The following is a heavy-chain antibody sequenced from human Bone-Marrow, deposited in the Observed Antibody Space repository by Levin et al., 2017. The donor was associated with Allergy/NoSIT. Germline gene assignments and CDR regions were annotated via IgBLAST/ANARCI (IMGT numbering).Heavy chain of an antibody. D-gene: IGHD2-21*01. V-gene: IGHV3-30*10. J-gene: IGHJ4*02. CDR3: ARGDSSVAQFDS. Sequence: GESLKISCVASGFMFNAFAMHWVRQAPGKGLQCVTFISYNGGDKFYIDSVKGRFTISRDNSNNTLYLQMNSLRNEDTGVYFCARGDSSVAQFDSWGQGTLVTVSS. CDR1: GFMFNAFA. CDR2: ISYNGGDK.